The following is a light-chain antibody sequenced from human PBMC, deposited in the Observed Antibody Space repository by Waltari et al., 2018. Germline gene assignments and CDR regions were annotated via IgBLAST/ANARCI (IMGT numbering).Light chain of an antibody. CDR1: KSISSY. CDR2: AAS. CDR3: QQSYSTPPT. V-gene: IGKV1-39*01. J-gene: IGKJ2*01. Sequence: DIQMTQSPSSLSASVGDRVPITCRASKSISSYLNWYQQKPGKAPKLLIYAASSLQSGVPSRFSGSGSGTDFTLTISSLQPEDFATYYCQQSYSTPPTFGQGTKLEIK.